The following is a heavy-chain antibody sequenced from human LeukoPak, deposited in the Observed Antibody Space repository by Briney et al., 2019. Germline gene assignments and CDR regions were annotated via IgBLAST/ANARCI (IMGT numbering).Heavy chain of an antibody. D-gene: IGHD2/OR15-2a*01. CDR1: GASIASHS. V-gene: IGHV3-21*01. CDR3: ARDVGVDYLFDY. Sequence: ETPSLTCAVSGASIASHSWWSWVRQAPGKGLEWVSSISSRSNYIYYADSVKGRLTISRDNAKNSVYLQMNSLRAEDTAVYYCARDVGVDYLFDYWGQGTLVTVSS. CDR2: ISSRSNYI. J-gene: IGHJ4*02.